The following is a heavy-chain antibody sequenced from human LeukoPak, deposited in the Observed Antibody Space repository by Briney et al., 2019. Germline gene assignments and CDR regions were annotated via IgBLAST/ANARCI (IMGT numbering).Heavy chain of an antibody. J-gene: IGHJ6*03. D-gene: IGHD1-1*01. CDR1: GGTFSSYA. Sequence: GSSVKVSCKASGGTFSSYAISWVRQAPGQELEWMGGIIPIFGTANYAQKFQGRVTITTDESTSTAYMELSSLRSEDTAVYYCARGENWRRGWGYYYYMDVWGKGTTVTVSS. CDR3: ARGENWRRGWGYYYYMDV. CDR2: IIPIFGTA. V-gene: IGHV1-69*05.